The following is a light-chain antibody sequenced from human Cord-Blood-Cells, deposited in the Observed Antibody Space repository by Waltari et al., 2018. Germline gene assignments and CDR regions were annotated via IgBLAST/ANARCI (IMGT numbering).Light chain of an antibody. CDR2: EGS. Sequence: QSALTQPASVSGSPGQSITISCTGTSSDVGSYNLVSWYHQHPGKAPKLMIYEGSKRPSVVSNRFSGSKSGNTASLTISGLQAEDEADYYCCSYAGSSTVVFGGGTKLTVL. J-gene: IGLJ2*01. V-gene: IGLV2-23*01. CDR1: SSDVGSYNL. CDR3: CSYAGSSTVV.